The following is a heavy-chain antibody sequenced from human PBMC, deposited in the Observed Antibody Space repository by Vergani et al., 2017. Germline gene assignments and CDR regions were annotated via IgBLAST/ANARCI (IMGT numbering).Heavy chain of an antibody. J-gene: IGHJ5*02. CDR1: GGSISSSSYY. CDR2: IYYSGST. V-gene: IGHV4-39*07. CDR3: ARSSKLRSWFDP. D-gene: IGHD1-26*01. Sequence: QLQLQESGPGLVKPSETLSLTCTVSGGSISSSSYYWGWIRQPPGKGLEWIGSIYYSGSTYYNPSLKSRVTISVDTSKNQFSLKLSSVTAADTAVYYCARSSKLRSWFDPWGQGTLVTVSS.